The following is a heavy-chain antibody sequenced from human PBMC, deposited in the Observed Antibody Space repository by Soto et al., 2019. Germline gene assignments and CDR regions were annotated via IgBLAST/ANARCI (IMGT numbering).Heavy chain of an antibody. J-gene: IGHJ4*02. D-gene: IGHD3-22*01. CDR2: ISGSGGTT. V-gene: IGHV3-23*01. CDR1: RFTFSNYA. Sequence: GSLRLSCAASRFTFSNYAMSWVRQAPGKGLEWVSAISGSGGTTYYADSVKGRFTISRDNSKNTLYLQMNSLRAEDTAVYYCARSSGGYYSAFDYWGQGTLVTVSS. CDR3: ARSSGGYYSAFDY.